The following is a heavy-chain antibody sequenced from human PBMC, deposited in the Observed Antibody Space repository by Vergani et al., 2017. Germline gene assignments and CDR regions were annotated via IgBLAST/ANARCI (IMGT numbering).Heavy chain of an antibody. V-gene: IGHV3-73*01. CDR3: TKDQLTDYGDYEIDYYYGMDV. CDR1: GFTFSGSA. J-gene: IGHJ6*02. Sequence: EVQLVESGGGLVQPGGSLKLSCAASGFTFSGSAMHWVRQASGKGLEWVGRIRSKANSYATAYAASVKGRFTISRDDSKNTAYLQMNSLKTEDTAVYYCTKDQLTDYGDYEIDYYYGMDVWGQGTTVTVSS. D-gene: IGHD4-17*01. CDR2: IRSKANSYAT.